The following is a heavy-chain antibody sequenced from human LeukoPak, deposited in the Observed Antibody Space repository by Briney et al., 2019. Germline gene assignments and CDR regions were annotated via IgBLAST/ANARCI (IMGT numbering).Heavy chain of an antibody. CDR3: AKLTKGNWFDP. Sequence: PGRSLRLSCAASGFTFSSYGMHWVRQAPGKGLEWVAVISYDGSNKYYADSVKGRFTISRDNSKNTLYLQMNSLRAEDTAVYYCAKLTKGNWFDPWGQGTLVTVSS. D-gene: IGHD3-9*01. V-gene: IGHV3-30*18. J-gene: IGHJ5*02. CDR1: GFTFSSYG. CDR2: ISYDGSNK.